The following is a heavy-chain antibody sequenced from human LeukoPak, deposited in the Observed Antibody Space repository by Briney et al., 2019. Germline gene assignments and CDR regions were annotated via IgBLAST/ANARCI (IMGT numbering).Heavy chain of an antibody. Sequence: SETLSLTCTVSGGSISSGSYYWSWIRQPAGKGLEWIGRIYTSGSTNYNPSLKSRVTISVDTSKNQFSLKLSSVTAADTAVYYCARGSYYYDSSGYYSYFDYWGQGTLVTVSS. J-gene: IGHJ4*02. V-gene: IGHV4-61*02. CDR2: IYTSGST. D-gene: IGHD3-22*01. CDR3: ARGSYYYDSSGYYSYFDY. CDR1: GGSISSGSYY.